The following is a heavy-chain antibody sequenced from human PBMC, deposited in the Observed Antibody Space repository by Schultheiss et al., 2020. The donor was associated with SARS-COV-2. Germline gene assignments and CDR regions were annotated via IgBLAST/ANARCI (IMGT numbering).Heavy chain of an antibody. V-gene: IGHV3-66*01. CDR2: IYSGGST. CDR3: ARDLCSSTSCYAADMPGFDP. Sequence: GGSLRLSCAASGFTFSSYAMSWVRQAPGKGLEWVLVIYSGGSTYYADSVKGRFTISRDNSRNTMYMQMKSVRAEDTAVYYCARDLCSSTSCYAADMPGFDPWGQGTLVTVSS. J-gene: IGHJ5*02. D-gene: IGHD2-2*01. CDR1: GFTFSSYA.